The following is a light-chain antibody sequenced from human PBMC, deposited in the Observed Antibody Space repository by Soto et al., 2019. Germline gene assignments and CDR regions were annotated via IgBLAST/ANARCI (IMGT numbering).Light chain of an antibody. CDR2: DVS. CDR1: SSDVGGSDF. CDR3: SSYTSSTTVE. Sequence: QSALTQPASVSGPPGQSITISCTGTSSDVGGSDFVSWYQHHPGKAPKLMIYDVSSRPSGVSNRFSGSKSGNTASLTISGLQAEDEADYYCSSYTSSTTVEFGGGTKVTVL. J-gene: IGLJ2*01. V-gene: IGLV2-14*03.